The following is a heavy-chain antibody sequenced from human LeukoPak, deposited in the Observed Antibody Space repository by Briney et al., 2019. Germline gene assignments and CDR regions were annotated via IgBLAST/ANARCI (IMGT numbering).Heavy chain of an antibody. CDR2: ISAYNGNT. CDR3: ARAGIRFLEWLPRIHYMDV. Sequence: ASVKVSCKASGYTFTSYGISWVRQAPGQGLEWMGWISAYNGNTNYAQKLQGRVTMTTDTSTSTAYMELRSLRSDDTAVYYCARAGIRFLEWLPRIHYMDVGGKGTTVTVSS. V-gene: IGHV1-18*01. D-gene: IGHD3-3*01. J-gene: IGHJ6*03. CDR1: GYTFTSYG.